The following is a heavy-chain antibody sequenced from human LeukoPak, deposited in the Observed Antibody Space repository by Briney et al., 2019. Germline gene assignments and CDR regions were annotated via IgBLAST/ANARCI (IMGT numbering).Heavy chain of an antibody. D-gene: IGHD5-24*01. Sequence: GGSLRLSCAASGFTFSSSWMHWVRQAPGKGLVWVSQINGDGGRTRYADSVKGRLTISRDNAKNTVYLQMNSLRTDDTAMYYCARGRNGFFDYWGHGTLVTVSS. CDR1: GFTFSSSW. V-gene: IGHV3-74*01. CDR2: INGDGGRT. J-gene: IGHJ4*01. CDR3: ARGRNGFFDY.